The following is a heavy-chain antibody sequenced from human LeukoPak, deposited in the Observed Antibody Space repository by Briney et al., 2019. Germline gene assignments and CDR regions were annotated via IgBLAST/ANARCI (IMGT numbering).Heavy chain of an antibody. Sequence: QPGGSLRLSCAASGFTFSSYGMHWVRQAPGKGLEWVAFIRYDGSNKYYADSVKGRFTISRDNAKNSLYLQMNSLRAEDTAVYYCARELRYFDSRYYWGQGTLVTVSS. J-gene: IGHJ4*02. D-gene: IGHD3-9*01. CDR2: IRYDGSNK. CDR1: GFTFSSYG. CDR3: ARELRYFDSRYY. V-gene: IGHV3-30*02.